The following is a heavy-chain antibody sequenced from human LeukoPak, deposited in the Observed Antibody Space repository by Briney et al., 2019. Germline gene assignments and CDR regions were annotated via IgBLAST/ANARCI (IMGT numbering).Heavy chain of an antibody. CDR3: ARGIGYCSSTSCYQVWFDP. V-gene: IGHV1-18*01. Sequence: ASVKVSCKASGYTFTSYGISWVRQAPGQGLEWMGWISAYNGNTNYAQKLQGRVTMTTDTSTSTAYMELSSLRSEDTAVYYCARGIGYCSSTSCYQVWFDPWGQGTLVTVSS. CDR1: GYTFTSYG. CDR2: ISAYNGNT. J-gene: IGHJ5*02. D-gene: IGHD2-2*01.